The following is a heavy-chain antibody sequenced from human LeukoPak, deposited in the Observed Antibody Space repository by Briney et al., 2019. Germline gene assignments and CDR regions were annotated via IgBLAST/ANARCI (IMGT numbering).Heavy chain of an antibody. J-gene: IGHJ4*02. CDR3: ATTAYCPYYYFDH. V-gene: IGHV3-48*03. D-gene: IGHD1-1*01. Sequence: GGSLRLSCAASGFNLRSRDLNWVRQAPGKGLEWISYITATGSVVHYADSVKGRFSVLRDNTKNSLYLRMDSLRFEDTGLYYCATTAYCPYYYFDHWGRGDLVTVSS. CDR1: GFNLRSRD. CDR2: ITATGSVV.